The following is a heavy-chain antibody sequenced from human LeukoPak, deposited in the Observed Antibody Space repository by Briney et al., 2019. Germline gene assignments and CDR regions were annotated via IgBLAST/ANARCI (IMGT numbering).Heavy chain of an antibody. CDR3: ARHSTVATGFDY. CDR1: GGSFSGYY. CDR2: INHSGST. V-gene: IGHV4-34*01. D-gene: IGHD5-12*01. Sequence: PSETLSLTCAVYGGSFSGYYWSWIRQPPGKGLEWIGEINHSGSTNYNPSLKSRVTISVDTSKNQFSLKLSSVTATDTAVYYCARHSTVATGFDYWGQGTLVTVSS. J-gene: IGHJ4*02.